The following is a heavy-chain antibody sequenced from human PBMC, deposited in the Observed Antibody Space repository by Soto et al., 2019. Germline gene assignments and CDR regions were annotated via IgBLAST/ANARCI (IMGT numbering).Heavy chain of an antibody. CDR2: IIPIFGTA. D-gene: IGHD4-17*01. Sequence: QVQLVQSGAEVKKPGSSVKVSCKASGGTFSSYAISWVRQAPGQGLEWMGGIIPIFGTANYAQKFQGRVTITADETSSTAYMELSSLRSEGTAVYYCARENPNDYCGNGSLDYWGQGTLVTVSS. CDR3: ARENPNDYCGNGSLDY. CDR1: GGTFSSYA. V-gene: IGHV1-69*01. J-gene: IGHJ4*02.